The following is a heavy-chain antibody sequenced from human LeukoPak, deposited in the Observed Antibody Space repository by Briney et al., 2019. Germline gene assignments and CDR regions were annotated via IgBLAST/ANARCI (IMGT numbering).Heavy chain of an antibody. D-gene: IGHD6-13*01. J-gene: IGHJ5*02. CDR1: GFTFSSYS. CDR2: INSSSSYI. CDR3: ARVKSSSWGFDP. Sequence: GGSLRLSCAASGFTFSSYSMNWVRQAPGKGLEWVSFINSSSSYILYADSVKGRFTISRDNAKNSLYLQMNSLTAEDTAVYYCARVKSSSWGFDPWGQGTLVTVSS. V-gene: IGHV3-21*01.